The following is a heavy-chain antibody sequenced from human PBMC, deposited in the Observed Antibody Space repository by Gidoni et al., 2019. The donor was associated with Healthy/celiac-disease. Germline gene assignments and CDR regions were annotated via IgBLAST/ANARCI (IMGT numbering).Heavy chain of an antibody. CDR1: GGAVSSDY. CDR3: ARGLPSSRDTAMPPIDY. D-gene: IGHD5-18*01. CDR2: IYYSGGT. V-gene: IGHV4-59*02. Sequence: QVQLQESGPGLVKPSETLSLTCTLSGGAVSSDYWSWIRQPPGKGLEWIGYIYYSGGTNYNPSLKSRVTISVDTSKNQFSLKLSSVTAADTAVYYCARGLPSSRDTAMPPIDYWGQGTLVTVSS. J-gene: IGHJ4*02.